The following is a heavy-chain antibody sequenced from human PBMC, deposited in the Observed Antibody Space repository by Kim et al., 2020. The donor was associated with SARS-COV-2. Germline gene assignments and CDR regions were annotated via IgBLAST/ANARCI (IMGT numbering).Heavy chain of an antibody. D-gene: IGHD6-25*01. CDR3: ARARGNYYYYGMDV. CDR2: INTITENP. J-gene: IGHJ6*02. CDR1: GYIFTNYP. Sequence: ASVKVSCKASGYIFTNYPINWVRQAPGQWLEWMGWINTITENPAYAQGFTGRFVLSLDTSVTTAFLQINGLKAEDTAVYYCARARGNYYYYGMDVWGQGT. V-gene: IGHV7-4-1*02.